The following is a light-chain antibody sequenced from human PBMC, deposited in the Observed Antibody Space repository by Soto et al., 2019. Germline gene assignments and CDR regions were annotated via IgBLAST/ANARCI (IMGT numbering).Light chain of an antibody. V-gene: IGLV2-14*01. Sequence: QSALTQPASVSGSPGQSITISCTGTSSDVGGYNYVSWYQQHPGKAPKLMIYEVSNRPSGGSNRFSGSKSGNTASLTISGLQAEDAADYYCTSYTTSSTHWVFGGGTKLTVL. CDR3: TSYTTSSTHWV. CDR2: EVS. CDR1: SSDVGGYNY. J-gene: IGLJ3*02.